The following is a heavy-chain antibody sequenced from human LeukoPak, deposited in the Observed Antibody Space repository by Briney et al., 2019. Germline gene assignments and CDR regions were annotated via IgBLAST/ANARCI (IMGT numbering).Heavy chain of an antibody. D-gene: IGHD1-26*01. CDR1: GYTFTSYY. CDR2: INPSGGST. CDR3: ATVSGSYANDY. V-gene: IGHV1-46*01. J-gene: IGHJ4*02. Sequence: ASVKVSCKASGYTFTSYYMHWVRQAPGQGLEWMGIINPSGGSTSYAQKFQGRVTMTEDTSTDTAYMELSSLRSEDTAVYYCATVSGSYANDYWGQGTLVTVSS.